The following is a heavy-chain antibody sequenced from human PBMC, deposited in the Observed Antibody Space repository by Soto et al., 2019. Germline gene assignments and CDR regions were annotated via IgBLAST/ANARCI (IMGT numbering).Heavy chain of an antibody. CDR2: INPNSGGT. CDR1: GYTFTGYY. Sequence: ASVKVSCKASGYTFTGYYMHWVRQAPGQGLEWRGWINPNSGGTNYAQKFQGRVTMTREASISTAYMELSRLRSDDTAVYYCARVSTRLFLDWLFNYWGQGTLVTVSS. CDR3: ARVSTRLFLDWLFNY. J-gene: IGHJ4*02. D-gene: IGHD3-3*01. V-gene: IGHV1-2*02.